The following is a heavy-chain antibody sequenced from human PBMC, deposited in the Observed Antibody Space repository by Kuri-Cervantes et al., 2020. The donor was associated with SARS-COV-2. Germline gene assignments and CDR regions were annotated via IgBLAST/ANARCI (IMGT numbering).Heavy chain of an antibody. Sequence: GESLKISCAASGFTFSSYGVHWVRQAPGKGLEWVAFIRYDGSNKYYADSVKGRFTISRDNSKNTLYLQMNSLRAEDTAVYYCAKILTPGYCSGGSCYLGDYWGQGTLVTVSS. CDR2: IRYDGSNK. CDR3: AKILTPGYCSGGSCYLGDY. J-gene: IGHJ4*02. CDR1: GFTFSSYG. D-gene: IGHD2-15*01. V-gene: IGHV3-30*02.